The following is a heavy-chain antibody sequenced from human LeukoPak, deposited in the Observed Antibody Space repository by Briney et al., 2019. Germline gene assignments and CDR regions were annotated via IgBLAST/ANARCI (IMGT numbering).Heavy chain of an antibody. Sequence: PSQTLSLTCAVSGGSISSGGYSWSWIRQPPGKGLEWIGYIYHSGSTYSNPSLKSRVTISVDRSKNQFSLKLSFVTVAYTAVYYCARGYSGYKRLGGNAFDIWGQGTMVTVSS. CDR3: ARGYSGYKRLGGNAFDI. D-gene: IGHD5-12*01. J-gene: IGHJ3*02. V-gene: IGHV4-30-2*01. CDR2: IYHSGST. CDR1: GGSISSGGYS.